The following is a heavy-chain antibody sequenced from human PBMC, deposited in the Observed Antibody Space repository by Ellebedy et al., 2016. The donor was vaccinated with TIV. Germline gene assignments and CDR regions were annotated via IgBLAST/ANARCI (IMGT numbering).Heavy chain of an antibody. CDR3: ARDSSGTTFDF. V-gene: IGHV1-46*01. J-gene: IGHJ4*02. CDR2: IHPGAGST. CDR1: GYPFTNYY. Sequence: AASVKVPCKASGYPFTNYYMYWVRQAPGHGLEWMGVIHPGAGSTNYAQNFQGRVTMTRDTSSTTVYMELSSLRSEDTAVYYCARDSSGTTFDFWGQGTLVTVSS. D-gene: IGHD1-26*01.